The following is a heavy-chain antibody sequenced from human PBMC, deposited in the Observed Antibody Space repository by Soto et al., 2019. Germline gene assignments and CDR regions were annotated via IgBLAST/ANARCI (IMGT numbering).Heavy chain of an antibody. CDR3: ARTSDYAFHY. J-gene: IGHJ4*02. Sequence: PGGSLRLSCAASGFTFSNYWMSWVRQAPGKGLEWVAIIKQDGSDKYYVDSVKGRFTISRDNAKNSLCLQMNSLRTEDAAVYYCARTSDYAFHYWGRATLVTV. CDR1: GFTFSNYW. D-gene: IGHD6-25*01. V-gene: IGHV3-7*01. CDR2: IKQDGSDK.